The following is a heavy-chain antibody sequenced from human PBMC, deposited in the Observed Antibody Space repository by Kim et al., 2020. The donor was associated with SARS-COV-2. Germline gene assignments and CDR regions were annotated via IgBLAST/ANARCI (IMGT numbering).Heavy chain of an antibody. CDR3: TREFSWD. V-gene: IGHV3-49*02. CDR2: YGGTT. D-gene: IGHD1-26*01. J-gene: IGHJ4*02. Sequence: YGGTTEYSASVKGRFTISRDDSKSIAYLQMNSLKTEDTAVYYCTREFSWDWGQGTLVTVSS.